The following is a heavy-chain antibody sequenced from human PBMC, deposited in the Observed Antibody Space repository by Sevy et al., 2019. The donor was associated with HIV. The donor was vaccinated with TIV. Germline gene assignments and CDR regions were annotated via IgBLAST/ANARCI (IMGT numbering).Heavy chain of an antibody. J-gene: IGHJ5*02. D-gene: IGHD5-12*01. CDR3: ARHIKWLRFCIGSDWFDP. V-gene: IGHV4-39*01. CDR1: GGSISSSSYY. Sequence: SETLSLTCTVSGGSISSSSYYWGWIRQPPGKGLEWIGSIYYSGSTYYNPSLKSRVTISGDTSKNQFSLKLSSVSSAYAAVYYCARHIKWLRFCIGSDWFDPWGQGTLVSVSS. CDR2: IYYSGST.